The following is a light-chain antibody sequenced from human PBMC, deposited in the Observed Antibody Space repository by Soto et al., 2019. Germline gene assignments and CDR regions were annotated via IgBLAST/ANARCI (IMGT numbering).Light chain of an antibody. Sequence: DLQITQCASSIYASXIDRVTITXXXSQGIRNDLGWYQQKPGKAPKLLIYAASSLQSGVPSRFSGSGSGTDFTLTISSLQPEDFATYYCQQLNSYPPFTFGPGTKVDNK. CDR2: AAS. J-gene: IGKJ3*01. CDR3: QQLNSYPPFT. CDR1: QGIRND. V-gene: IGKV1-17*01.